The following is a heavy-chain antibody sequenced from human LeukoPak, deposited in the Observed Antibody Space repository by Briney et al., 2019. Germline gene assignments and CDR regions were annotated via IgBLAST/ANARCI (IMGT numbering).Heavy chain of an antibody. D-gene: IGHD3-9*01. J-gene: IGHJ4*02. V-gene: IGHV3-30-3*01. Sequence: PGGSLRLSCAASGFTFSSYAMHWVRQAPGKGLEWVAVISYDGSNKYYADSVKGRFTISRDNSKNTLYLQMNSLRAEDTAVYYCARDGVYDILTGYPDVDYWGQGTLVTVSS. CDR1: GFTFSSYA. CDR3: ARDGVYDILTGYPDVDY. CDR2: ISYDGSNK.